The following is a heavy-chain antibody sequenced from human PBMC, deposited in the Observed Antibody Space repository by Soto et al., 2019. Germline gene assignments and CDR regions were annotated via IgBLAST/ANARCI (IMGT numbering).Heavy chain of an antibody. J-gene: IGHJ4*02. CDR2: ISYDGSNK. V-gene: IGHV3-30-3*01. CDR1: GFTFSSYA. D-gene: IGHD1-26*01. CDR3: ARDGVLVGRLPRYPPGFFDY. Sequence: QVPLVESGGGVVQPGRSLRLSCAASGFTFSSYAMHWVRQAPGKGLEWVAVISYDGSNKYYADSVKGRFTISRDNSKNTLYLQMNSLRAEDTAVYYCARDGVLVGRLPRYPPGFFDYWGQGTLVTVSS.